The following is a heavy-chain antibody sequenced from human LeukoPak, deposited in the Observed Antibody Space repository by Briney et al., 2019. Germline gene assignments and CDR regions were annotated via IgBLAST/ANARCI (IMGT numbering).Heavy chain of an antibody. CDR3: ARQYYDSSGYYYFDY. CDR1: GGTFSSYA. D-gene: IGHD3-22*01. V-gene: IGHV1-69*13. Sequence: SVKVSCKASGGTFSSYAISWVRQAPGQGLGWMGGIIPIFGTANYAQKFQGRVTITADESTSTAYMELSSLRSEDTAVYYCARQYYDSSGYYYFDYWGQGTLVTVSS. CDR2: IIPIFGTA. J-gene: IGHJ4*02.